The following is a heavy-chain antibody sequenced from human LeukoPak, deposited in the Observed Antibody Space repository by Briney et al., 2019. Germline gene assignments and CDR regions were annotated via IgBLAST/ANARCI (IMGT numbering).Heavy chain of an antibody. Sequence: GGSLRLSCAASGFTFDDYGMSWVRQAPGKGLEWVSGINWNGGSTGYADSVKGRFTISRDNAKNSLYLQMNSLRAEDTALYYCARDPVGYCSGGSCSDAFDIWGQGTMVTVSS. CDR2: INWNGGST. V-gene: IGHV3-20*04. J-gene: IGHJ3*02. CDR1: GFTFDDYG. D-gene: IGHD2-15*01. CDR3: ARDPVGYCSGGSCSDAFDI.